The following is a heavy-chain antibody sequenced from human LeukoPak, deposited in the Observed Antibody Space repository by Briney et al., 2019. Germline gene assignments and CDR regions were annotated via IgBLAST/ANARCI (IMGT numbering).Heavy chain of an antibody. V-gene: IGHV3-11*04. D-gene: IGHD4-17*01. CDR1: GFTFSDYY. CDR2: ISSSGSTI. Sequence: GGSLRLSCAASGFTFSDYYMSWIRQAPGKGLEWVSYISSSGSTIYYADSVKGRFTISRDNAKNSLYLQMNSLRAEDTAVYYCARDPLSGDYDRWFDPWGQGTLVTVSS. CDR3: ARDPLSGDYDRWFDP. J-gene: IGHJ5*02.